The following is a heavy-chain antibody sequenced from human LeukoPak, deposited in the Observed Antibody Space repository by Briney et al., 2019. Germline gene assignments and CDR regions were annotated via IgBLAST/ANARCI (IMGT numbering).Heavy chain of an antibody. J-gene: IGHJ4*02. D-gene: IGHD3-10*01. V-gene: IGHV4-39*07. CDR3: ARGGPTYGSGSDIDY. CDR1: GGSINSSSYY. CDR2: INHSGST. Sequence: SETLSLTCTVSGGSINSSSYYWGWIRQPPGKGLEWIGEINHSGSTNYNPSLKSRVTISVDTSKNQFSLKLSSVTAADTAVYYCARGGPTYGSGSDIDYWGQGTLVTVSS.